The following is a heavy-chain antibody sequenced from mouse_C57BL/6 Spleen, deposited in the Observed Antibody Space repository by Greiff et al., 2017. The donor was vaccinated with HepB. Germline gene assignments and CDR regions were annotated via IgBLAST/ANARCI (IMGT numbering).Heavy chain of an antibody. V-gene: IGHV3-6*01. J-gene: IGHJ4*01. CDR2: ISYDGSN. CDR3: AREDDGCYYAMDY. D-gene: IGHD2-3*01. Sequence: ESGPGLVKPSQSLSLTCSVTGYSIPGGYSWTWFRQFPGNTLEWMGYISYDGSNNYNPSLKNRISITRDTSKNQFFLKLNSVTTEDTATYYCAREDDGCYYAMDYWGQGTSVTVSS. CDR1: GYSIPGGYS.